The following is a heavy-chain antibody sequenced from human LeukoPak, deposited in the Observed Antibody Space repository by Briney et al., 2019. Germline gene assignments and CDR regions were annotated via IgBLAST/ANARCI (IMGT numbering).Heavy chain of an antibody. J-gene: IGHJ4*02. CDR2: ISTSSSTI. CDR3: ARDHHYSFDY. Sequence: GGSLRLSCAASGFIFSTYSMNWVRQAPGKGLEWISYISTSSSTISYADSVKGRFTISSDIVKNTLYLQMNSLRAEDTAVYYCARDHHYSFDYWGQGTLVTVSS. D-gene: IGHD2-21*01. CDR1: GFIFSTYS. V-gene: IGHV3-48*01.